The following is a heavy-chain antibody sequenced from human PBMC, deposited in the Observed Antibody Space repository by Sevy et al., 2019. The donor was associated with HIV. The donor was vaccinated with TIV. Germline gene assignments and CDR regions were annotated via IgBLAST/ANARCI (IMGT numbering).Heavy chain of an antibody. Sequence: ASEKVSCAAFGYTFTTYDINWVRQAPGQGLEWLGWMSPNTGATGFAQKFQGRVTLTRNKSITTAYMELSSLTYEDTAIYYCARGGNGDFWSYEYYYYGMDVWGQGTTVTVSS. CDR1: GYTFTTYD. D-gene: IGHD3-3*01. CDR3: ARGGNGDFWSYEYYYYGMDV. V-gene: IGHV1-8*01. J-gene: IGHJ6*02. CDR2: MSPNTGAT.